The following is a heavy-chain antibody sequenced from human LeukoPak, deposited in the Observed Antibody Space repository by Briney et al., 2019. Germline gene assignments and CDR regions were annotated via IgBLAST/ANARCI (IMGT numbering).Heavy chain of an antibody. V-gene: IGHV1-46*01. CDR3: ARSHSSGWYWFDP. J-gene: IGHJ5*02. Sequence: ASVKVSCKASGYTFTSYYMHWVRQAPGQGLEWMGIINPGGGSTSYAQKFQGRVTMTRDTSTSTVYMELSSLRSEDTAVYYCARSHSSGWYWFDPWGQGTLVTVSS. CDR1: GYTFTSYY. CDR2: INPGGGST. D-gene: IGHD6-19*01.